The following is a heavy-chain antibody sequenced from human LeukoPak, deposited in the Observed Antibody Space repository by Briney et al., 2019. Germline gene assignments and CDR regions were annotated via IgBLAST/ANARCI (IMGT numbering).Heavy chain of an antibody. V-gene: IGHV4-34*01. D-gene: IGHD4-17*01. Sequence: SETLSLTCAVSGGSFSGYFWSWIRQTPGKGLEWIGEINHGGNTNYNPSLKSRVTISLDTSENQVSLKLSSVTAADTAVYYCARSPLYSGDYQFDHWGQGTLVTVSS. J-gene: IGHJ4*02. CDR2: INHGGNT. CDR1: GGSFSGYF. CDR3: ARSPLYSGDYQFDH.